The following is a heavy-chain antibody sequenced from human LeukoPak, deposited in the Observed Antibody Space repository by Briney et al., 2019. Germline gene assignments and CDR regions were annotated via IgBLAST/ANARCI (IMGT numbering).Heavy chain of an antibody. Sequence: SETLSLTCTVSGGSISSSSYYWGWIRQPPGKGLEWIGSIYYSGSTNYNPSLKSRVTISVDTSKNQFSLKLSSVTAADTAVYYCARGRGYSYGYRGIFDYWGQGTLVTVSS. CDR3: ARGRGYSYGYRGIFDY. CDR2: IYYSGST. V-gene: IGHV4-39*07. D-gene: IGHD5-18*01. J-gene: IGHJ4*02. CDR1: GGSISSSSYY.